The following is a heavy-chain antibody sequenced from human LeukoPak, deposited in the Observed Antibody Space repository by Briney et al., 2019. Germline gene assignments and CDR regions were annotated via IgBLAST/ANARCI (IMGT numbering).Heavy chain of an antibody. CDR1: GFTFSSYE. CDR2: ISSSSSTI. J-gene: IGHJ1*01. Sequence: GGSLRLSCAASGFTFSSYEMNWVRQAPGQGLEWVSYISSSSSTIYYADSVKGRFTISRDNSKNTLYLQMNSLRAEDTAVYYCAREKVAGTFSPVRYFQHWGQGTLVTVSS. V-gene: IGHV3-48*01. D-gene: IGHD6-19*01. CDR3: AREKVAGTFSPVRYFQH.